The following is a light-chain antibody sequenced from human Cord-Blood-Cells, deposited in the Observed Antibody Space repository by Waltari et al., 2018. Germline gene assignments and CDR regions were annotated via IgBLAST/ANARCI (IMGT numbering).Light chain of an antibody. CDR3: CSYAGSSTWV. CDR1: SSDVGSYKL. J-gene: IGLJ3*02. CDR2: EGS. Sequence: QSALTQPASASGSPGQSITISCTGTSSDVGSYKLVSWYQQHTGKAPKLMIYEGSKRPSGVSNRFSGSKSGNTASLTISGLQAEDEADYYCCSYAGSSTWVCGGGTKLTVL. V-gene: IGLV2-23*01.